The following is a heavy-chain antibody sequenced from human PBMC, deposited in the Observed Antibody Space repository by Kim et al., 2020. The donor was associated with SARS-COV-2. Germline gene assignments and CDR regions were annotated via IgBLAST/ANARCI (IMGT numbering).Heavy chain of an antibody. D-gene: IGHD3-10*01. CDR3: ARHLSGSGTFYNLGS. Sequence: SETLSLTCSVSGDSNDFWSWIRQTPEMGLEWVACISYSGTTTYNPSLRSRATISLDTSKRQISLKLRSVTAADTAMYYCARHLSGSGTFYNLGSWGQGTLVTVSS. CDR1: GDSNDF. CDR2: ISYSGTT. V-gene: IGHV4-59*08. J-gene: IGHJ4*02.